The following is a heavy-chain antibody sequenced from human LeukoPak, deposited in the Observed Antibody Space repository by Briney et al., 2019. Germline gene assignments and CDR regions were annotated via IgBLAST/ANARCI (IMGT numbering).Heavy chain of an antibody. CDR2: IRYDGSNK. J-gene: IGHJ4*02. CDR3: AKDPDLPGNYFDY. Sequence: GGSLRLSCAASGFTFSNYGMHWVRQAPGKGLEWVEFIRYDGSNKYYADSVKGRFTISRDNSKNTLYLQMNSLRAEDTAVYYCAKDPDLPGNYFDYWGQETLVTVSS. V-gene: IGHV3-30*02. D-gene: IGHD1-14*01. CDR1: GFTFSNYG.